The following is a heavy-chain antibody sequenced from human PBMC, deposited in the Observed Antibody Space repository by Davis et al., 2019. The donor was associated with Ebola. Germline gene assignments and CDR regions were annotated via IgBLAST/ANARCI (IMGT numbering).Heavy chain of an antibody. J-gene: IGHJ4*02. CDR3: ASTPSGWLRSGYFDY. CDR1: GYTFTSYG. V-gene: IGHV1-18*01. CDR2: ISAYNGNT. D-gene: IGHD5-24*01. Sequence: AASVKVSCKASGYTFTSYGISWVRQAPGQGLEWLGWISAYNGNTNYAQKLQGRVTMTTDTSTSTAYMELRSLRSEDTAVYYCASTPSGWLRSGYFDYWGQGTLVTVSS.